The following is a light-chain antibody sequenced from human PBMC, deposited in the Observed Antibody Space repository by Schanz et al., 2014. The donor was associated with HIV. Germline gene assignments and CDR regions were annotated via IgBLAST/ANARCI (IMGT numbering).Light chain of an antibody. CDR2: DVN. CDR1: SSDIGDDNY. Sequence: QSALTQPASVSGSPGQSITLSCAGSSSDIGDDNYVSWYQQHAGAAPKLIIYDVNERPSGVSHRFSASKSGNTAFLTISGLQAEDEADYYCGSFTTRNIWVFGGGTKVTVL. CDR3: GSFTTRNIWV. J-gene: IGLJ3*02. V-gene: IGLV2-14*03.